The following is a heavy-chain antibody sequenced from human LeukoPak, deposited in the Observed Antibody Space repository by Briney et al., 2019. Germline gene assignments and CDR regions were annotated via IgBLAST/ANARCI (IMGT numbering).Heavy chain of an antibody. J-gene: IGHJ6*03. CDR2: IYYSGST. CDR3: ATHYYYYYYMDV. Sequence: SETLSLTCTVSGGSISSSSYYWGWIRQPPGKGLEWIGSIYYSGSTYYNPSLKSRVTISVDTSKNQFSLKLSSVTAADTAVYYCATHYYYYYYMDVWGQGTTVTVSS. CDR1: GGSISSSSYY. V-gene: IGHV4-39*07.